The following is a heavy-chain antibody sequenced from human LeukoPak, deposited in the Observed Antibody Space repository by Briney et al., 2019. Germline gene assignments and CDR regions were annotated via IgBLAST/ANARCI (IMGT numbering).Heavy chain of an antibody. V-gene: IGHV3-30*03. CDR3: ASGRRAYCGGDCYSADY. CDR1: GFTFSSYG. J-gene: IGHJ4*02. CDR2: ISYDGSNK. Sequence: GGSPRLSCAASGFTFSSYGMHWVRQAPGKGLEWVALISYDGSNKYYADSVKGRFTISRDNSKNTLYLQMNSLRAEDTAVYYCASGRRAYCGGDCYSADYWGQGTLVIVSS. D-gene: IGHD2-21*02.